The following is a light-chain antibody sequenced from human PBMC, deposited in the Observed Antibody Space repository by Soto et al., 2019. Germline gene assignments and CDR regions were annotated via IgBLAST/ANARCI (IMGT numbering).Light chain of an antibody. J-gene: IGKJ2*01. V-gene: IGKV3-15*01. CDR2: GAS. CDR3: QQYNRWPPYT. CDR1: QSGSSN. Sequence: EIVMTQSPANLSVSPGERATLSCRASQSGSSNLAWYQQKPDQGPRLLIYGASTRATSIPARFSCSGSGTEFTLTMNSLQSEDFAGYYCQQYNRWPPYTFGQGTKLEIK.